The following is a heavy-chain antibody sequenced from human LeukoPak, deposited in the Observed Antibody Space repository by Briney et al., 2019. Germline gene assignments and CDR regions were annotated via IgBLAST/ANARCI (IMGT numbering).Heavy chain of an antibody. CDR3: ASVRWELLRLGSTAFDI. J-gene: IGHJ3*02. CDR1: GYTFTGYY. CDR2: INPNSGGT. V-gene: IGHV1-2*06. Sequence: GASVKVSCKASGYTFTGYYMHWVRQAPGQGLEWMGRINPNSGGTNYAQKFQGRVTMTRDTSISTAYMVLSRLRSDDMAVYYCASVRWELLRLGSTAFDIWGQGTMVTVSS. D-gene: IGHD1-26*01.